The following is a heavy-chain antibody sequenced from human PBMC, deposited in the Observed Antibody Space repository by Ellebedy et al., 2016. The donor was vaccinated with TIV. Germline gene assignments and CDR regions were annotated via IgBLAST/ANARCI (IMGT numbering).Heavy chain of an antibody. CDR1: GFTFSSYS. J-gene: IGHJ5*02. V-gene: IGHV3-48*04. D-gene: IGHD6-13*01. CDR2: ISSSSSTI. CDR3: AKGYSSSWFIS. Sequence: GGSLRLSCAASGFTFSSYSMNWVRQAPGKGLEWVSYISSSSSTIYYADSVKGRFTISRDNAKNSLYLQMNSLRAEDTALYYCAKGYSSSWFISWGQGTLVTVSS.